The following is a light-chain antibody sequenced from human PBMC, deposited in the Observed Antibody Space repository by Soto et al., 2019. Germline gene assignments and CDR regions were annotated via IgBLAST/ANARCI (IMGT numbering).Light chain of an antibody. Sequence: EIVMTQSPVTLSVSPGETANLSCRASQTVTSNLAWYQQKPGRSPRLLLSGASTRATGIPARFSGSGSGTEFTLTISRLQSEDLAGYYCQQYNDWPRTFGQGTKVDIK. V-gene: IGKV3-15*01. CDR3: QQYNDWPRT. CDR2: GAS. CDR1: QTVTSN. J-gene: IGKJ1*01.